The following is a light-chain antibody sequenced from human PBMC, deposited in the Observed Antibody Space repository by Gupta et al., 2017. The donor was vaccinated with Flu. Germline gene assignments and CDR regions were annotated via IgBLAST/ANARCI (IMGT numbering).Light chain of an antibody. CDR2: KDT. CDR1: ALPNQY. V-gene: IGLV3-25*03. CDR3: QSADSSSSYYV. J-gene: IGLJ1*01. Sequence: GQTARITCSGDALPNQYVYWFQQRPGQAPTLLIYKDTERPSGIPERFSGSSSGTTVTLTISGVQAEDEADYYCQSADSSSSYYVFGTGTKVTVL.